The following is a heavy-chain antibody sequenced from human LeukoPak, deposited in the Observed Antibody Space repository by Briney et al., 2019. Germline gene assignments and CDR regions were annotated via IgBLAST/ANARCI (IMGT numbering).Heavy chain of an antibody. V-gene: IGHV3-21*05. CDR1: GFTLSSYE. J-gene: IGHJ4*02. CDR3: ARGTYYYDSSGYQYFDY. CDR2: ISSSSSYI. D-gene: IGHD3-22*01. Sequence: GGSLRLSCAASGFTLSSYEMNWVRQAPGKGLEWVSYISSSSSYIYYADSVKGRFTISRDNAKNSLYLQMNSLRAEDTAVYYCARGTYYYDSSGYQYFDYWGQGTLVTVSS.